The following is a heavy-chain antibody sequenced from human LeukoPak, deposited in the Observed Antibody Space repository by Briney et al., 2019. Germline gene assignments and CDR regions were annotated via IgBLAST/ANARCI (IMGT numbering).Heavy chain of an antibody. J-gene: IGHJ4*02. D-gene: IGHD6-13*01. CDR2: ISGSDAST. CDR1: GFTFTSYA. CDR3: ASPWAAAGPEGY. Sequence: GGSLRLSCVASGFTFTSYAMNWVRQAPGKGLEWVSGISGSDASTHYADSVKGRFTISRDNSKNTVYLQMNSLRAEDTAVYYCASPWAAAGPEGYWGQGTLVTVSS. V-gene: IGHV3-23*01.